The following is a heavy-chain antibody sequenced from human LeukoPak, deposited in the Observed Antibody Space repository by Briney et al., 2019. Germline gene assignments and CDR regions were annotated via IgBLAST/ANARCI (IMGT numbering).Heavy chain of an antibody. V-gene: IGHV4-59*01. CDR1: GGSIGSYY. Sequence: SETLSLTCTVSGGSIGSYYWSWIRQPPGKGLEWIGYIYYSGSTNYNPSLKSRVTISVDTSKNQFSLKLSSVTAADTAVYYCAREGGLGTYYYYMDVWGKGTTVTVSS. D-gene: IGHD7-27*01. J-gene: IGHJ6*03. CDR3: AREGGLGTYYYYMDV. CDR2: IYYSGST.